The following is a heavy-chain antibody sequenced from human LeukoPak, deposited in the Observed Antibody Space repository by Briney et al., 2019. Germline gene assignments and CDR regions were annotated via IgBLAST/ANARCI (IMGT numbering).Heavy chain of an antibody. V-gene: IGHV3-43*02. Sequence: GGSLRLSCAASGFTFDDYAMHWVRQAPGKGLEWVSLISGDGGSTYYADSVKGRFTISRDNSKNSLYLQMNSLRTEDTALYYCANELTSSAQDYWGQGTLVTVFS. CDR2: ISGDGGST. J-gene: IGHJ4*02. CDR1: GFTFDDYA. D-gene: IGHD6-25*01. CDR3: ANELTSSAQDY.